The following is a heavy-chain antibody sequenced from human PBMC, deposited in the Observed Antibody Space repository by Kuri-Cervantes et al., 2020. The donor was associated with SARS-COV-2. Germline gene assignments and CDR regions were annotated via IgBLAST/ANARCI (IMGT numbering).Heavy chain of an antibody. D-gene: IGHD2-2*01. CDR2: IYYGGST. V-gene: IGHV4-39*01. J-gene: IGHJ6*02. CDR1: GGSISSSSYY. CDR3: ARAKSPRYCSSTSCYLSAYYYGMDV. Sequence: ESLKISCTVSGGSISSSSYYWGWIRQPPGKGLEWIGSIYYGGSTYYNPSLKSRVTISVDTSKNQFSLKLSSVTAADTAVYYCARAKSPRYCSSTSCYLSAYYYGMDVWGQGTTVTVSS.